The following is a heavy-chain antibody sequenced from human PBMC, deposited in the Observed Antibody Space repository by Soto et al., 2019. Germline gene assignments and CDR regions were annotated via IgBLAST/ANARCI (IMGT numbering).Heavy chain of an antibody. CDR3: AKAMEGSWFPIDY. Sequence: GGSLRLSCAAAGFTFSSYGMHWVRPAPGKGLEWVAVISYDGSNKYDADSVKGRFTISRDNSKNTLYPQMNSLRAEDTAVYYCAKAMEGSWFPIDYWGQGTLVTVSS. CDR1: GFTFSSYG. V-gene: IGHV3-30*18. D-gene: IGHD6-13*01. J-gene: IGHJ4*02. CDR2: ISYDGSNK.